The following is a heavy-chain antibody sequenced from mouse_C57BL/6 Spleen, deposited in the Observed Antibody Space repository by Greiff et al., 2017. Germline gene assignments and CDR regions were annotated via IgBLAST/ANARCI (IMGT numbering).Heavy chain of an antibody. J-gene: IGHJ2*01. D-gene: IGHD2-3*01. Sequence: VQLQQSGAELVKPGASVKISCKASGYAFSSYWMNWVKQRPGKGLEWIGQIYPGDGDTNYNGKFKGKATLTAAKSSSTAYMQLSSLTSADSAVYFCARSYDGYLYYFDYWAKAPLSQSPQ. CDR3: ARSYDGYLYYFDY. CDR1: GYAFSSYW. V-gene: IGHV1-80*01. CDR2: IYPGDGDT.